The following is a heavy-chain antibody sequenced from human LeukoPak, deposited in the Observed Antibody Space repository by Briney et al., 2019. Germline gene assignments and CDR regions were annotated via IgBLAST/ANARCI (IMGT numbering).Heavy chain of an antibody. CDR1: GFTFDDYG. Sequence: PGGSLRLSCAASGFTFDDYGMSWVRQAPGKGLEWVSGINWNGGSTGYADSVKGRFNISRDNAKNSLYLQMNSLRAEDTALYYCARDYYDSSGYYDSFDYWRQGTLVTVSS. D-gene: IGHD3-22*01. CDR3: ARDYYDSSGYYDSFDY. V-gene: IGHV3-20*04. J-gene: IGHJ4*02. CDR2: INWNGGST.